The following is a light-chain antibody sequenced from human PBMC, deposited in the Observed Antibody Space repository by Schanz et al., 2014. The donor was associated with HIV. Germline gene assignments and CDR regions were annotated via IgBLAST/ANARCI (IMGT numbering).Light chain of an antibody. V-gene: IGLV2-14*03. CDR1: SGDVGRYDY. Sequence: ALTQPASVSGSLGQSITISCTGTSGDVGRYDYVSWYQQHPGQAPKLLIYDVTYRPSGISNRFSGSKSGNTASLTISGLQADDEADYYCSSYTTSSTLVFGGGTKLTVL. CDR2: DVT. J-gene: IGLJ2*01. CDR3: SSYTTSSTLV.